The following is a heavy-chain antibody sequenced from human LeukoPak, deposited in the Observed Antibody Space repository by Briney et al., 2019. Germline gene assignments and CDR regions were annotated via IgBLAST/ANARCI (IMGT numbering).Heavy chain of an antibody. D-gene: IGHD6-19*01. V-gene: IGHV3-21*01. CDR2: ISSSSSYI. J-gene: IGHJ4*02. CDR3: ARDRISQWLTPLGY. CDR1: GFTFSSYS. Sequence: GGSLRLSCAASGFTFSSYSMSWVRQAPGKGLEWVSSISSSSSYIYYADSVKGRFTISRDNAKNSLYLQMNSLRAEDTAVYYCARDRISQWLTPLGYWGQGTLVTVSS.